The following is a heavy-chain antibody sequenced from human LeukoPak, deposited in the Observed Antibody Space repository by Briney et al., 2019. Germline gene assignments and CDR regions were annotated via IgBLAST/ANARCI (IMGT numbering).Heavy chain of an antibody. CDR1: GFTFSSYA. CDR2: ISGSGGST. J-gene: IGHJ4*02. V-gene: IGHV3-23*01. Sequence: GGSLRLSCAASGFTFSSYAMSWVRQAPGKGLEWVSAISGSGGSTYYADSVKGRFTISRDNAKNSLYLQMNSLRAEDTALYYCAKVGRRLAARYYFDYWGRGTLVTVSS. CDR3: AKVGRRLAARYYFDY. D-gene: IGHD6-6*01.